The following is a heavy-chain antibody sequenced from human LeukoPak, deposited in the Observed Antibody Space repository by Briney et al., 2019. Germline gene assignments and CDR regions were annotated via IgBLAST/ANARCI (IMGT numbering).Heavy chain of an antibody. J-gene: IGHJ6*03. CDR2: IKQDGSEK. Sequence: GGSLRLSCAASGFTFSSYWMSWVRQAPGKGLEWVANIKQDGSEKYYVDSVKGRFTISRDNAKNSLYLQMNSLRAEDTAVYYCARRGIAAAGSYYYYYYYMDVWGKGTTVTVSS. CDR3: ARRGIAAAGSYYYYYYYMDV. D-gene: IGHD6-13*01. V-gene: IGHV3-7*01. CDR1: GFTFSSYW.